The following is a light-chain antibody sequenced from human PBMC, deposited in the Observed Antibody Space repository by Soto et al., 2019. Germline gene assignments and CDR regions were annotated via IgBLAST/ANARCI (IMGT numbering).Light chain of an antibody. CDR1: QNINSY. V-gene: IGKV1-39*01. J-gene: IGKJ1*01. CDR3: QQSYSTPRT. Sequence: DIQVTQSPSSLSVSVGDRVAITCRASQNINSYLNWYQQKPGKAPKLLIFAASSLQSGVPSRFSGSGSATDFTLTISSLQPEDFATYYCQQSYSTPRTFGQGTKVDIK. CDR2: AAS.